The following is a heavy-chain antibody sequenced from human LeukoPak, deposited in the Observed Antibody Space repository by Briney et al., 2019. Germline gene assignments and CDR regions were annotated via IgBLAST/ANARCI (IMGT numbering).Heavy chain of an antibody. V-gene: IGHV3-21*01. D-gene: IGHD2-15*01. Sequence: PGGSLRLSCAASGFTFSSYSMNWVRQAPGKGLEWVSSISSSSSYIYYADSVKGRFTISRDNAKNSLYLQMNSLRAEDTAVYYCASCSGGSCYLRRYFDYWGQRTLVTVSS. CDR3: ASCSGGSCYLRRYFDY. J-gene: IGHJ4*02. CDR2: ISSSSSYI. CDR1: GFTFSSYS.